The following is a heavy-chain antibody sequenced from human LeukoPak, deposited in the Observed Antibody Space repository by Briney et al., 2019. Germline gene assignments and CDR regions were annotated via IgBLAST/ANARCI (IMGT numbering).Heavy chain of an antibody. J-gene: IGHJ4*02. D-gene: IGHD2-15*01. CDR1: GYTFTSYY. CDR3: ASAVCSGGSCGPRDPLDY. Sequence: ASVKVSCKASGYTFTSYYMHWVRQAPGQGLEWMGIINPSGGSTSYAQKFQGRVTMTRDMSTSTVYMELSRLRSDDTAVYYCASAVCSGGSCGPRDPLDYWGQGTLVTVSS. V-gene: IGHV1-46*01. CDR2: INPSGGST.